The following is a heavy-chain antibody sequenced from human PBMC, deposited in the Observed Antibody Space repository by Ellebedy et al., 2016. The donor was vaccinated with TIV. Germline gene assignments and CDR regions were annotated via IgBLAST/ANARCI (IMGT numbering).Heavy chain of an antibody. J-gene: IGHJ4*02. CDR2: ITESGGNT. D-gene: IGHD5-24*01. CDR1: GLTFSSHA. Sequence: PGGSLRLSCAASGLTFSSHAMSWVRQAPGKGLEWVSSITESGGNTYYADSVKGRFTISRDNSKDTLFLQMDTLRVDDTAVYYCVRDGYNRIPFDYWGQGTLVTVSS. V-gene: IGHV3-23*01. CDR3: VRDGYNRIPFDY.